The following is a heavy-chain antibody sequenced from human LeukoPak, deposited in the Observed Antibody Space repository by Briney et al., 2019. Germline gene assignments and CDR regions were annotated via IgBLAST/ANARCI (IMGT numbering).Heavy chain of an antibody. CDR3: ARAGSGSGWYFDY. D-gene: IGHD6-19*01. Sequence: ASVKVSCKASGYDFTSVGITWVRRAPGQGLEWMGWISPYNGNTRYAQKFQGRVVMTTDTSTTTAYMELRGLRFNDTAVYYCARAGSGSGWYFDYWGQGTLVTVSS. J-gene: IGHJ4*02. V-gene: IGHV1-18*01. CDR2: ISPYNGNT. CDR1: GYDFTSVG.